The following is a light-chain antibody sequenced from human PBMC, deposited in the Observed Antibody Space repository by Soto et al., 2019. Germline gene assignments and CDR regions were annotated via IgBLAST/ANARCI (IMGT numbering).Light chain of an antibody. CDR2: NDN. V-gene: IGLV1-44*01. CDR1: SSNMGSNT. CDR3: AAWDGSLNHIL. Sequence: QSVLTQPPSASGTPGQRVAISCSGSSSNMGSNTVNWYQHLPGTAHKLLIYNDNQRPSGVPDRFFGSKSGTSASLAITGLQSEDEADYYCAAWDGSLNHILFGGGTQLTVL. J-gene: IGLJ2*01.